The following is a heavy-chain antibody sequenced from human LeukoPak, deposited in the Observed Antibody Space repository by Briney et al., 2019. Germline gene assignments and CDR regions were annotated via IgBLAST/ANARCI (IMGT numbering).Heavy chain of an antibody. D-gene: IGHD3-3*01. Sequence: ASVKVSCKASGYTFTGYYMHWVRQAPGQGLEWMGWINPNSGGTNYAQKFQGRVTVTRDTSISTAYMELSRLRSDDTAVYYCARDYDFWSGYLAFDYWGQGTLVTVSS. CDR3: ARDYDFWSGYLAFDY. V-gene: IGHV1-2*02. J-gene: IGHJ4*02. CDR2: INPNSGGT. CDR1: GYTFTGYY.